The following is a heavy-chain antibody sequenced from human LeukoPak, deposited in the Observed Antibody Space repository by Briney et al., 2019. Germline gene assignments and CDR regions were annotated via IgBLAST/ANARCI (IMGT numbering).Heavy chain of an antibody. CDR2: IYYSGST. Sequence: NPSETLSLTCTVSGGSIISYYWSWIRQPPGRGLEWIGYIYYSGSTNYNPSLKSRVTISVDTSRNQFSLKLSSVTAADTAVYYCARGALIAGATSFDYWGQGTLVPVSS. D-gene: IGHD1-26*01. CDR1: GGSIISYY. CDR3: ARGALIAGATSFDY. V-gene: IGHV4-59*01. J-gene: IGHJ4*02.